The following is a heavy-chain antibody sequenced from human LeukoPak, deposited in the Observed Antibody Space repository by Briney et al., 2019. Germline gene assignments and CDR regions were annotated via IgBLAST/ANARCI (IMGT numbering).Heavy chain of an antibody. V-gene: IGHV3-21*01. Sequence: GGSLRLSCAASGFTFSSYAMSWVPQAPGKGLEWVSAISGSGGVTYYADSVKGRFTISRDNAKNSLYLQMNSLRAEDTAVYYCARMVAGTFGYFDYWGQGTLVTVSS. D-gene: IGHD6-19*01. CDR3: ARMVAGTFGYFDY. CDR2: ISGSGGVT. J-gene: IGHJ4*02. CDR1: GFTFSSYA.